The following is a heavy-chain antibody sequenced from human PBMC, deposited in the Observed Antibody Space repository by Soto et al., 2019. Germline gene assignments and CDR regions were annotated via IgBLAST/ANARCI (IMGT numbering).Heavy chain of an antibody. Sequence: QVQLVESGGGVVQPGSSLRLSCAASEFMFSLYDIQWVSQAPGKGPEWVSVSYDGGYKYYAESVKGRFTISRDNSRNIMYLQVDGLKAEDTAVYYGARDDLDVKGGSPTVGSGPVGDLWGRGTLVTVSS. CDR3: ARDDLDVKGGSPTVGSGPVGDL. CDR2: SYDGGYK. V-gene: IGHV3-30*03. CDR1: EFMFSLYD. J-gene: IGHJ5*02. D-gene: IGHD4-4*01.